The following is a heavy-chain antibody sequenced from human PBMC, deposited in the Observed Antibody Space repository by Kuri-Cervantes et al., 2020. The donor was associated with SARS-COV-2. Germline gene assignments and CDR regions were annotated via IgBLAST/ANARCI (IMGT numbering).Heavy chain of an antibody. CDR2: IYTSGST. CDR3: ARGRADI. V-gene: IGHV4-61*02. J-gene: IGHJ3*02. CDR1: GCSISSGSYY. Sequence: SETLSLTCTVSGCSISSGSYYWSWIRQPAGKGLEWIVRIYTSGSTNYNPSLKSRVTIAEDTSKNQFSLKLSSVTAADTAVYYCARGRADIWGQGTMVTVSS.